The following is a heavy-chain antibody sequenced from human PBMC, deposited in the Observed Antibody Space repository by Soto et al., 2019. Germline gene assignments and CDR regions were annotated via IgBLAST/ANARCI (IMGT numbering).Heavy chain of an antibody. CDR2: IYYSGST. Sequence: PSETLSLTCTVSGGSISSGGYYWSWIRQHPGKGLEWIGYIYYSGSTYYNPSLKSRVTISVDTSKNQFSLKLSSVTAADTAVYYRARTNIAVAAYYFDYWGQGTLVTVSS. J-gene: IGHJ4*02. D-gene: IGHD6-19*01. CDR3: ARTNIAVAAYYFDY. CDR1: GGSISSGGYY. V-gene: IGHV4-31*03.